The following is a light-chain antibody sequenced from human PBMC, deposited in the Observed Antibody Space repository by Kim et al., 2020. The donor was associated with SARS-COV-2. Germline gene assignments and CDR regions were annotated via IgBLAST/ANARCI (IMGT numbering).Light chain of an antibody. J-gene: IGLJ3*02. CDR3: QVWDVSTDHWV. CDR2: YDD. CDR1: EIERKS. V-gene: IGLV3-21*04. Sequence: HGQRATNTCGGDEIERKSLHGCQQEPGLAPVLVIYYDDDRPAGISDRFTCSNSGNTATLSIGRVEAADEADYYCQVWDVSTDHWVFGGGTILTVL.